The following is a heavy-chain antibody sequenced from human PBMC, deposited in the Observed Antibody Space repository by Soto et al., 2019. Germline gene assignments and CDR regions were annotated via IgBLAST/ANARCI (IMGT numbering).Heavy chain of an antibody. J-gene: IGHJ4*02. V-gene: IGHV4-34*01. CDR3: VRGGYWRFDY. CDR1: GGSFRGYY. Sequence: QVQLQQWGAGLLKPSETLSLTCAVYGGSFRGYYWSWIRQPPGKGLEWIGEINHSGSTNYNPSLKSRVTISADTSKNQFSLKLSSVTAADTAVYYCVRGGYWRFDYWGQGPLVPVSS. D-gene: IGHD3-3*01. CDR2: INHSGST.